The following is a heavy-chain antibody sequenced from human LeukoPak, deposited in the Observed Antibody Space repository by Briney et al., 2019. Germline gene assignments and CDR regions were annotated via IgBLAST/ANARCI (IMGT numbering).Heavy chain of an antibody. CDR3: ASRVGGSYSAEYFQH. V-gene: IGHV1-2*02. D-gene: IGHD1-26*01. CDR2: INPNSGGT. J-gene: IGHJ1*01. CDR1: GYTFTGYY. Sequence: SVKVSCKASGYTFTGYYMHWVRQAPGQGLEWMGWINPNSGGTNYAQKFQGRVTMTRDTSISTAYMELSRLRSDDTAVYYCASRVGGSYSAEYFQHRGQGTLVTVSS.